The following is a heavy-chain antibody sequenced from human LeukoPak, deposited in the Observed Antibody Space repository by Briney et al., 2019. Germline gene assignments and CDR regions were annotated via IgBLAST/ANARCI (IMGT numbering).Heavy chain of an antibody. J-gene: IGHJ4*02. D-gene: IGHD2-15*01. CDR1: GFTFSSYE. V-gene: IGHV3-48*03. Sequence: GGSLRLSCAASGFTFSSYEMNWVRQAPGKGLEWVSYISSSGSTIYYADSVKGRFTISRDNAKNSLYLQMNSLRAEDTAVYYCARDVARYYFDYWGQGTLVTVSS. CDR2: ISSSGSTI. CDR3: ARDVARYYFDY.